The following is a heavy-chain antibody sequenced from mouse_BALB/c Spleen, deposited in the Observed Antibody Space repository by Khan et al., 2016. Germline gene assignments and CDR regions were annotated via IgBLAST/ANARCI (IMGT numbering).Heavy chain of an antibody. CDR1: GFAFSSYD. J-gene: IGHJ2*01. CDR3: ASRYDYFDY. Sequence: EVELVESGGGLVKPGGSLKLSCAATGFAFSSYDMSLVRQTPEKRLEWVAYISSGGGSTYYPDTVKGRFTISRDNAKHTLYLQMSSLKSEDTDMYYCASRYDYFDYWGQGTTLTVSS. D-gene: IGHD2-14*01. CDR2: ISSGGGST. V-gene: IGHV5-12-1*01.